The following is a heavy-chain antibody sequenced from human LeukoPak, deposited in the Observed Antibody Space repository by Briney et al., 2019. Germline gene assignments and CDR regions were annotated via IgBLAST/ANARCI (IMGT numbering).Heavy chain of an antibody. CDR3: FRAGICLVVDYDGFDI. J-gene: IGHJ3*02. CDR1: GVTFTRYR. Sequence: GGSLRLSCADPGVTFTRYRMRWVRQAPGKGLEWVAHIKQDGSEKYYVESVKGRFTISRDNAKNALYMQMSRLRGEETAVYYCFRAGICLVVDYDGFDIWGQGTMVTVSS. CDR2: IKQDGSEK. V-gene: IGHV3-7*01. D-gene: IGHD2-8*02.